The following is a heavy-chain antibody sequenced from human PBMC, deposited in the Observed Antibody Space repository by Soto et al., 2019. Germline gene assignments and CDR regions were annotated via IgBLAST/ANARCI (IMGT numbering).Heavy chain of an antibody. J-gene: IGHJ6*02. CDR2: INPNSGGT. Sequence: ASVKVSCKASGYTFTGYYMHWVRQAPGQGLEWMGWINPNSGGTNYAQKFQGWVTMTRDTSISTAYMELSRLRSDDTAVYYCARDRAGTLSYYYYGMDVWGQGTTVTVSS. CDR3: ARDRAGTLSYYYYGMDV. CDR1: GYTFTGYY. V-gene: IGHV1-2*04. D-gene: IGHD6-19*01.